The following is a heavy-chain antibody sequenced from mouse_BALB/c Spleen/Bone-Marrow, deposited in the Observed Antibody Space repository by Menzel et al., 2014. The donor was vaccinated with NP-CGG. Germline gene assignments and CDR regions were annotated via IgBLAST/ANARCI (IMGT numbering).Heavy chain of an antibody. Sequence: VKVVESGAELARPGASVKLSCKASGYTFTSYWMQWVKQRPGQGLEWIGAIYPGDGDTRYTQKFKGKATLTADKSSSTAYMQLSSLASEDSAVYYCARRYGSSYCWYFDVWGAGTTVTVSS. D-gene: IGHD1-1*01. CDR1: GYTFTSYW. V-gene: IGHV1-87*01. CDR3: ARRYGSSYCWYFDV. CDR2: IYPGDGDT. J-gene: IGHJ1*01.